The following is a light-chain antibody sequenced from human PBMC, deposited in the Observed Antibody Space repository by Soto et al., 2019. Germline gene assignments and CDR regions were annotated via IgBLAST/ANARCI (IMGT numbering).Light chain of an antibody. CDR2: KAS. CDR3: QQYDDYYT. J-gene: IGKJ2*01. Sequence: DIQMTQSPSTLSASVGDRVTITCRASQNIGSWLAWYQQKPGKAPNLLIYKASSLEGGVPSRFSGSGSRTEFTLTISSLQPDDFATYYCQQYDDYYTFGQGTKLEIK. V-gene: IGKV1-5*03. CDR1: QNIGSW.